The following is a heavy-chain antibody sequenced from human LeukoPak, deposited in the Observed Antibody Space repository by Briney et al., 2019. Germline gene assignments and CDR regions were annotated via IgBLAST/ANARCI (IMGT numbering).Heavy chain of an antibody. V-gene: IGHV4-38-2*01. D-gene: IGHD2-8*01. J-gene: IGHJ4*02. CDR1: GYSISSGYY. CDR3: ARLMGY. CDR2: IYHSGST. Sequence: PSETLSLTCALSGYSISSGYYWGWIRQPPGKGLEWIGSIYHSGSTYYNPSLKSRVTISVDTSKNQFSLKLSSVTAADTAVYYCARLMGYWGQGTLVTVSS.